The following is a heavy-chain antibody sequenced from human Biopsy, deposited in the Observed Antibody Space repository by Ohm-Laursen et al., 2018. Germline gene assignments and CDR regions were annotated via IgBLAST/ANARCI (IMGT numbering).Heavy chain of an antibody. CDR3: VREPKTGTAEAWYFDL. V-gene: IGHV4-31*03. D-gene: IGHD3-9*01. CDR1: GASVKTSGYF. J-gene: IGHJ2*01. Sequence: TLSLTCSVSGASVKTSGYFWAWLRQRPGKGLEWIGYISYNERTHYNPSLSSRLAISFDTSNNRIILRLRSVSVADTAVYYCVREPKTGTAEAWYFDLWGRGSPVTVPS. CDR2: ISYNERT.